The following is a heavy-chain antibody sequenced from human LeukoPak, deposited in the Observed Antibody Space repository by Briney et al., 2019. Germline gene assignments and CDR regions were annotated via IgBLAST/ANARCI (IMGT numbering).Heavy chain of an antibody. CDR3: ARAHHNYYGGCYDH. V-gene: IGHV3-74*01. Sequence: GGSLRLSCVASGFSFISYWMYWVRQAPGKGLVVVYRINGDGSTTHYADSVKGRFTISRDNAKNTLYLQMNSLRAEDTAVYYCARAHHNYYGGCYDHWGRGTLVTVSS. D-gene: IGHD4-23*01. CDR2: INGDGSTT. J-gene: IGHJ4*02. CDR1: GFSFISYW.